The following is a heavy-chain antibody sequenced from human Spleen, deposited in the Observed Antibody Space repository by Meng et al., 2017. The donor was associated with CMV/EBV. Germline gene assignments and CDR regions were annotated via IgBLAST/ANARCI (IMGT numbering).Heavy chain of an antibody. J-gene: IGHJ4*02. CDR1: GFTFDDYA. CDR3: AKVYPKVGIFRAFDS. CDR2: ISWNSGSI. D-gene: IGHD3-3*01. V-gene: IGHV3-9*01. Sequence: SLKISCAASGFTFDDYAMHWVRQAPGKGLEWVSGISWNSGSIGYADSVKGRFTISRDNSKDTLFLQMNSLRAEDTAMYYCAKVYPKVGIFRAFDSWGQGTLVTVSS.